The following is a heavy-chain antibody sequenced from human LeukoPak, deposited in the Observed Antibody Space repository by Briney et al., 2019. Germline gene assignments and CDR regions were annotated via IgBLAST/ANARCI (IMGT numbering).Heavy chain of an antibody. CDR1: GYTFPSYS. D-gene: IGHD2-2*01. CDR2: SNPSGAST. V-gene: IGHV1-46*01. J-gene: IGHJ4*02. CDR3: ASSAWAT. Sequence: ASVKVSCKASGYTFPSYSIHWVRQAPGQGLEWMGVSNPSGASTTYAQKFQGRVTMTRDTSTSTVYMELSSLRSEDTAVYYCASSAWATWGQGTLVTVSS.